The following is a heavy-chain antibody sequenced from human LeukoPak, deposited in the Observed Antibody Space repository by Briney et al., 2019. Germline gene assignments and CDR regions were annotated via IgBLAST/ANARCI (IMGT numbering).Heavy chain of an antibody. CDR1: GYTFTGYY. Sequence: ASVKVSCTASGYTFTGYYMHWVRQAPGQGLEWMGWINPNSGGTNYAQKFQGRVTMTRDTSISTAYMELSRLRSDDTAVYYCARAYDYYDSSGYYGYWGQGTLVTVSS. CDR3: ARAYDYYDSSGYYGY. D-gene: IGHD3-22*01. V-gene: IGHV1-2*02. CDR2: INPNSGGT. J-gene: IGHJ4*02.